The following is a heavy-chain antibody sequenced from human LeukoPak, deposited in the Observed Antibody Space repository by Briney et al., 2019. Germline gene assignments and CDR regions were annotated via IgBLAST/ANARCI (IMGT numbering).Heavy chain of an antibody. CDR2: IIPIFGTA. CDR3: ARVGYGAPRYYYYYMDV. D-gene: IGHD4-17*01. J-gene: IGHJ6*03. CDR1: GGTFSSYA. V-gene: IGHV1-69*06. Sequence: SVKVSCKASGGTFSSYAISWVRQAPGQGLEWMGGIIPIFGTANYAQKLQGRVTITADKSTSPAYMELSSLRSEDTAVYYCARVGYGAPRYYYYYMDVWGKGTTVTVSS.